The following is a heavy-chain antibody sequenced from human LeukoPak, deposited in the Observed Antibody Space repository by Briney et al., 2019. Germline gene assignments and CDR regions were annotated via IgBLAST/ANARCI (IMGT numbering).Heavy chain of an antibody. CDR2: IWYDGSNK. D-gene: IGHD1-7*01. J-gene: IGHJ6*03. CDR3: ARGAGTTVYYMDV. Sequence: GGSLRLSRAASGFTFSSYGMHWVRQAPGKGLEWVAVIWYDGSNKYYADPVKGQFTISRDNSNNTLYLQMNSLRPEDTAVYYCARGAGTTVYYMDVWGKGTTVTVSS. V-gene: IGHV3-30*19. CDR1: GFTFSSYG.